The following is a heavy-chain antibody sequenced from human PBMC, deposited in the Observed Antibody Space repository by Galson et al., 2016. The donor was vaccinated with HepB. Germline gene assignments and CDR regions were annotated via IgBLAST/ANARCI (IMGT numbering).Heavy chain of an antibody. J-gene: IGHJ3*02. Sequence: SLRLSCAASGFVFSNFGLSWVRQAPGKGLVWVSRINSDGSSTTYADSVKGRFTISRDNAKNTLYLQMNSLRAEDTAVYYCARELYGDGGWANVALDIWGQGTMVIVSS. CDR1: GFVFSNFG. CDR3: ARELYGDGGWANVALDI. V-gene: IGHV3-74*03. CDR2: INSDGSST. D-gene: IGHD6-19*01.